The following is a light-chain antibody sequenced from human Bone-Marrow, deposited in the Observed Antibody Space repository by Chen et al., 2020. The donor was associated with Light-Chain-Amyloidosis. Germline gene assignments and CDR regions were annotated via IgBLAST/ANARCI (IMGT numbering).Light chain of an antibody. Sequence: SYQLTQPPSVSVSPGQTARINCSGDDLPTKYAYWYQQKPGQAPVLVIHRDTERPSGISERFSGSSSVTTATLTISGVQAEDEADYHCQSADSSGTYEVIFGGGTKLTVL. CDR3: QSADSSGTYEVI. J-gene: IGLJ2*01. CDR1: DLPTKY. CDR2: RDT. V-gene: IGLV3-25*03.